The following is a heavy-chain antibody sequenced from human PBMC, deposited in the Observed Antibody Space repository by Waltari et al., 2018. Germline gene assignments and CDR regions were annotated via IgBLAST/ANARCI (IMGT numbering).Heavy chain of an antibody. CDR2: ISRSSSYI. J-gene: IGHJ4*02. CDR1: GFTFSSYS. CDR3: ASLSSSWYDY. D-gene: IGHD6-13*01. V-gene: IGHV3-21*01. Sequence: EVQLVESGGGLVKPGGSLRLSCAASGFTFSSYSMNWVRQAPGKGLEWVSPISRSSSYIYYEDSVKGRLTISRDNAKNSLYLQMNSLRAEDTAVYYWASLSSSWYDYWGQGTLVTVSS.